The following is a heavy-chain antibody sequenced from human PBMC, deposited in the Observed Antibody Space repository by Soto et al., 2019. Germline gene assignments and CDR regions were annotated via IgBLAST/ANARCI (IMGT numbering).Heavy chain of an antibody. CDR3: ARRGSGGDYDY. D-gene: IGHD1-26*01. V-gene: IGHV3-23*01. CDR1: GFTFRSYA. J-gene: IGHJ4*02. Sequence: EVQLLESGGALVQPGGSLTLSCAASGFTFRSYAMRWVRQAPVKGREWVSAISGRGGSTYYADSVKGRFTISRDNSKNTLYLQMNSLRAVHTAVYYCARRGSGGDYDYWGQGTLVTVSS. CDR2: ISGRGGST.